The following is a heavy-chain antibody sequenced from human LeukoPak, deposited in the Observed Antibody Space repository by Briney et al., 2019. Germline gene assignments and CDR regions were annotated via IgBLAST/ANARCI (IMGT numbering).Heavy chain of an antibody. CDR2: IYYSGST. CDR1: GGSISTSNYY. D-gene: IGHD6-6*01. J-gene: IGHJ5*02. V-gene: IGHV4-39*07. CDR3: ARGGSSSPIISLTDWFDP. Sequence: SETLSLTCTVSGGSISTSNYYWGWIRQPPGKGLEWIGSIYYSGSTYYNPSLKSRVTISVDTSKNQFSLKLSSVTAADTAVYYCARGGSSSPIISLTDWFDPWGQGTLVTVSS.